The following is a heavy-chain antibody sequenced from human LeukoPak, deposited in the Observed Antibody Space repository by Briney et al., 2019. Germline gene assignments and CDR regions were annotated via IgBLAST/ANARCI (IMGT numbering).Heavy chain of an antibody. J-gene: IGHJ4*02. Sequence: KPSGTLSLTCAVSGGSISSSNWWRWVRQPPGKGLEGVGEIYHTGSTKYNPSLKGRVTISVDKSKNQFSLNLSSVTAADTAVYYCARGAPRGYDYWGQGTLVTVSS. V-gene: IGHV4-4*02. CDR1: GGSISSSNW. CDR2: IYHTGST. D-gene: IGHD5-18*01. CDR3: ARGAPRGYDY.